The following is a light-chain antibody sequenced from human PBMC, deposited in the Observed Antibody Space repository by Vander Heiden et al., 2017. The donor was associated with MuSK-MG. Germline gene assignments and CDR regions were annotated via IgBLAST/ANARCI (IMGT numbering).Light chain of an antibody. Sequence: DIQMTQSPSSVSVSVGDRVTITCRASQSIRGFVNWYQQRPGKAPNLLIHATSLRQSGVPPRFNGSGSGTDYTLTISRLQPEDFATYYCQQSVSTPYTFGQGTMLEVK. V-gene: IGKV1-39*01. J-gene: IGKJ2*01. CDR1: QSIRGF. CDR3: QQSVSTPYT. CDR2: ATS.